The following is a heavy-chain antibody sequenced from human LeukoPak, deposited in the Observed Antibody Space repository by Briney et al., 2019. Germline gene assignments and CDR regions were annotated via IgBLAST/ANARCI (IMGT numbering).Heavy chain of an antibody. V-gene: IGHV3-33*01. CDR2: IWYDGSNK. J-gene: IGHJ5*02. D-gene: IGHD6-19*01. CDR3: AREGFPGIAVAGCWFDP. Sequence: GRSLRLSCAASGFTFSSYGMHWVRQAPGKGLEWVAVIWYDGSNKYYADSVKGRFTISRDNSKNTLYLQMNSLRAEDTAVYYCAREGFPGIAVAGCWFDPWGLGTLVTVSS. CDR1: GFTFSSYG.